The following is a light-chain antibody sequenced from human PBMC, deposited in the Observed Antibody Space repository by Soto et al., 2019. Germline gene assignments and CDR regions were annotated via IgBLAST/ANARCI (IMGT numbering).Light chain of an antibody. CDR1: QSLLYSTGYNY. V-gene: IGKV2-28*01. Sequence: DIVMTQSPLSLPFTPGEPASISCRSSQSLLYSTGYNYLDWYLQKPGQSPQLLIYLGSNRASVVPHRLSGSGSGSDFKLKISGVEAEDVGVYFCKQSFHISYTFGQGTKLEIK. CDR2: LGS. CDR3: KQSFHISYT. J-gene: IGKJ2*01.